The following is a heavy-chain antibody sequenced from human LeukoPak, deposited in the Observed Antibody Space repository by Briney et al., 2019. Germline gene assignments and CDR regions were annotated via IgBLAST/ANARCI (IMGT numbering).Heavy chain of an antibody. Sequence: SETLSLTCTVSGGSISSGSYYWSWIRQPAGKGLEWIGRIYTSGSTNYNPSLKSRVTISVDTSKNQFSLKLSSVTAADTAVYYCARGILYDFWSASRGAAPDDWGQGTLVTVSS. D-gene: IGHD3-3*01. CDR3: ARGILYDFWSASRGAAPDD. J-gene: IGHJ4*02. V-gene: IGHV4-61*02. CDR1: GGSISSGSYY. CDR2: IYTSGST.